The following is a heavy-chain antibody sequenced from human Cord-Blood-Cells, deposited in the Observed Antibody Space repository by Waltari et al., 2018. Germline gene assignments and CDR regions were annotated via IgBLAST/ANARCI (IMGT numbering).Heavy chain of an antibody. CDR2: IYPGDSDT. V-gene: IGHV5-51*01. CDR1: GSSFTSYW. D-gene: IGHD4-17*01. CDR3: ARRRMTTVTNDAFDI. Sequence: EVQLVQSGAEVKKPGESLKISCKGSGSSFTSYWIGWVRQMPGKGLEWMGIIYPGDSDTRYSPSFQGQVTISADKSISTAYLQWSSLKASDTAMYYCARRRMTTVTNDAFDIWGQGTMVTVSS. J-gene: IGHJ3*02.